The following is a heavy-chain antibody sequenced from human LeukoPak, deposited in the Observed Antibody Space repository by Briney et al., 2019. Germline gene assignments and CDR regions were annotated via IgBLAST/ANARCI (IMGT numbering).Heavy chain of an antibody. CDR3: ARAGYYYDSSGYYSG. J-gene: IGHJ4*02. Sequence: GGSLRLSCAASGFTFSSYWMHWVRQAPGKGLVWVSRINSDGSSTSYADSVKGRFTISRDNAKNTLYLQMNSLRAEDTAVYYCARAGYYYDSSGYYSGWGQGTLVTVSS. CDR2: INSDGSST. V-gene: IGHV3-74*01. CDR1: GFTFSSYW. D-gene: IGHD3-22*01.